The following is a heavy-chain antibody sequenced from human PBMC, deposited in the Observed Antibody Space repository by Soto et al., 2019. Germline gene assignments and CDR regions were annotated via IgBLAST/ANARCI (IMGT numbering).Heavy chain of an antibody. V-gene: IGHV5-51*01. CDR2: IYPGDSDT. D-gene: IGHD5-18*01. CDR1: GYSFTNYW. CDR3: ARGTMQLWFNWFEP. J-gene: IGHJ5*02. Sequence: GESLKISCKGSGYSFTNYWIGCVRQMPGKGLEWMGIIYPGDSDTRYSPSFQGQVTISADKSISTAYLQWSSLKASDTAIYYCARGTMQLWFNWFEPWGKGTLVTVSS.